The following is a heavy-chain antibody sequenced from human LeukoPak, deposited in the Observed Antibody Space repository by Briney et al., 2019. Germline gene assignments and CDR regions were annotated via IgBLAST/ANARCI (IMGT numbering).Heavy chain of an antibody. Sequence: SSETLSLTCTVSGGSISSYYWSWIRQPPGKGLEWIGYIYYSGSTNYNPSLKSRVTISVDTSQNQFSLKLSSVTAADTAVYYCARQGGSGSPDPYWGQGTLVTVSS. D-gene: IGHD3-10*01. CDR3: ARQGGSGSPDPY. CDR2: IYYSGST. V-gene: IGHV4-59*08. J-gene: IGHJ4*02. CDR1: GGSISSYY.